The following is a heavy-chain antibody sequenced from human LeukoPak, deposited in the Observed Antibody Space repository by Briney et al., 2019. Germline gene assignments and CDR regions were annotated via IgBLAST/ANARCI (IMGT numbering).Heavy chain of an antibody. D-gene: IGHD3-9*01. V-gene: IGHV3-23*01. CDR1: GFTFSSYA. CDR2: ISGSGGST. J-gene: IGHJ4*02. Sequence: PGGSLRLSCAASGFTFSSYAMSWVRQAPGKELEWISAISGSGGSTYYADSVKGRFTISRDNSKNTLYLQMNSLRAEDTAVYYCAKDERYFDWLSPIDYWGQGTLVTVSS. CDR3: AKDERYFDWLSPIDY.